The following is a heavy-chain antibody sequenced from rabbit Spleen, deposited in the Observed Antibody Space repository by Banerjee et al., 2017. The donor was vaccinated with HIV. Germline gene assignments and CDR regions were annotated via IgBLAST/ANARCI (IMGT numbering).Heavy chain of an antibody. J-gene: IGHJ6*01. CDR1: GFSFSSSYW. V-gene: IGHV1S45*01. CDR3: ARDTGSSFSSYGMDL. Sequence: QEQLEESGGDLVKPEGSLTLTCTASGFSFSSSYWICWVRQAPGKGLAWVACIDAGSGITYYANWAKGRFSISKTSSTTVTLQMTSLTVADTATYFCARDTGSSFSSYGMDLWGPGTLVTVS. D-gene: IGHD8-1*01. CDR2: IDAGSGIT.